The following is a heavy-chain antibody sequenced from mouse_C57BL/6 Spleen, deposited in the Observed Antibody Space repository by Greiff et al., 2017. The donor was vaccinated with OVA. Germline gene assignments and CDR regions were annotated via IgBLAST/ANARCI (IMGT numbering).Heavy chain of an antibody. D-gene: IGHD3-2*02. CDR2: IYPGDGDT. V-gene: IGHV1-80*01. Sequence: QVQLQQSGAELVKPGASVKISCKASGYAFSSYWMNWVKQRPGKGLEWIGQIYPGDGDTNYNGKFKGKATLTADKSSSTAYMQLSSLSSEDAAVYFCAGTAQATAFAYWGQGTLVTVSA. CDR3: AGTAQATAFAY. J-gene: IGHJ3*01. CDR1: GYAFSSYW.